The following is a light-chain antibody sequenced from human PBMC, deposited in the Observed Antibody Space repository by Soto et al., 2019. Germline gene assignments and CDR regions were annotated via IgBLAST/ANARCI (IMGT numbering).Light chain of an antibody. CDR1: QSVSGSY. CDR2: GAS. V-gene: IGKV3-20*01. Sequence: EIVLTQSPGTLSLFPGERATLSCRASQSVSGSYLAWYQQKPGQAPRLLIYGASSRATGIPARFSGGGSGTDFTLTISRLEPEDFAVYYCHQYSSSPPSTFGQGTRLEIK. J-gene: IGKJ5*01. CDR3: HQYSSSPPST.